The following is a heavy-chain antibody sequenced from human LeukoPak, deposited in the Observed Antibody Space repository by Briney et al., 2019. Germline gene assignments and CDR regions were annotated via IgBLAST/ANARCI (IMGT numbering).Heavy chain of an antibody. CDR3: ARQGIVGAMPFDY. D-gene: IGHD1-26*01. Sequence: PSETLSLTWTVSGGSISSSSYYWGWIRQPPGKGLEWIGSIYYSGSTYYNPSLKSRVTISVDTSKNQFSLKLSSVTAADTAVYYCARQGIVGAMPFDYWGQGTLVTVSS. J-gene: IGHJ4*02. V-gene: IGHV4-39*01. CDR2: IYYSGST. CDR1: GGSISSSSYY.